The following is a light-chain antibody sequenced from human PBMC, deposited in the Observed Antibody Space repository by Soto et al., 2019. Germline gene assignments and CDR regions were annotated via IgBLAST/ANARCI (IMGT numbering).Light chain of an antibody. V-gene: IGLV2-18*01. Sequence: QSALTKPPSVSGSPGQSVTISCTRPSSDVGSYNHVSWFQQPPGTAHKLMIFQVSNRHSGVPDRFSGSKSANTASLTISGLQAEDEADYYCSLYTSSSTDVFGTGTKVTVL. CDR2: QVS. CDR3: SLYTSSSTDV. J-gene: IGLJ1*01. CDR1: SSDVGSYNH.